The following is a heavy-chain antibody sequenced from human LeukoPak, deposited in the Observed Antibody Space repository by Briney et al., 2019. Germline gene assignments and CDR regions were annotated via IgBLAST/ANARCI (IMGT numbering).Heavy chain of an antibody. V-gene: IGHV3-23*01. CDR2: ISGSGGST. D-gene: IGHD3-3*01. Sequence: GGSLRLSCAASGFTFSSYAMSWVRQAPGKGLEWVSAISGSGGSTYYADSVKGRFTISRDNSKNTLYLQMNSLRAEDTAVYYCAKGTRTYRFLEWVKAQYFQHWGQGTLVTVSS. J-gene: IGHJ1*01. CDR3: AKGTRTYRFLEWVKAQYFQH. CDR1: GFTFSSYA.